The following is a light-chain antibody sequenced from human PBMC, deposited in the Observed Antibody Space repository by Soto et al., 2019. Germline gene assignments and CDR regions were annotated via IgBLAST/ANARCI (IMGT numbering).Light chain of an antibody. CDR1: QSVSSSY. V-gene: IGKV3-20*01. CDR2: GAS. CDR3: QQYGISPTT. Sequence: EIVLTQSPGTLSLSPGERATLSCRASQSVSSSYLAWYQQKPGQAPRLLIYGASSRATGIQDRFSGSRSGTDFTLTISRLEPEDFAVYYCQQYGISPTTFGKGTKVEIK. J-gene: IGKJ1*01.